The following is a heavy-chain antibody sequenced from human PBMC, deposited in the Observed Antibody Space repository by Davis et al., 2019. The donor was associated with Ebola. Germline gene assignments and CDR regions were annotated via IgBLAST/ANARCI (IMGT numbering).Heavy chain of an antibody. D-gene: IGHD6-13*01. J-gene: IGHJ4*02. CDR2: ISIYNGYT. V-gene: IGHV1-18*04. Sequence: ASVKVSCKASGYTFSNYGIIWVRQAPGQGLEWLGWISIYNGYTNYAQKFQDRVFMSADTSTSTAYMELRRLTSEDTAVYSCATERYSSSQPLCYWGQGTLVTVSS. CDR1: GYTFSNYG. CDR3: ATERYSSSQPLCY.